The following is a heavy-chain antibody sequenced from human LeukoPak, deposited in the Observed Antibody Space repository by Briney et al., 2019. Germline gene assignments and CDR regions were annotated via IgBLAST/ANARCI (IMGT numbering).Heavy chain of an antibody. Sequence: SETLSLTCTVSGGSISSSSYYWGWIRQPPGKGLEWIGSIYYSGSTYYNPSLKSRVTISVDTSKNQFSLKLSSVTAADTAVYYCARAEIVVVAATSYYYGMDVWGQGTTVTVSS. D-gene: IGHD2-15*01. J-gene: IGHJ6*02. V-gene: IGHV4-39*07. CDR2: IYYSGST. CDR3: ARAEIVVVAATSYYYGMDV. CDR1: GGSISSSSYY.